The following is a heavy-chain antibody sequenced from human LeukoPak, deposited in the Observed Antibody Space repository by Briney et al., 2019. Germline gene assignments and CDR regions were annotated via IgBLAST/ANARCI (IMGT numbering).Heavy chain of an antibody. J-gene: IGHJ4*02. CDR1: GGSISSGSYY. Sequence: SQTLSLTCTVSGGSISSGSYYWSWLRQPAGKGLEWIVRIYTTGSTYYHPSLKSRVTISVDPSKNQFSLKLGSATAADTGVYYCGRGSIQLWSYYFDYWGQGTLVTVSS. CDR2: IYTTGST. D-gene: IGHD5-18*01. CDR3: GRGSIQLWSYYFDY. V-gene: IGHV4-61*02.